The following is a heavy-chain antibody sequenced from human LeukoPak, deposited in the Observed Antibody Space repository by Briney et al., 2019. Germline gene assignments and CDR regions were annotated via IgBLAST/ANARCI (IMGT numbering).Heavy chain of an antibody. CDR1: GFTFSSYS. Sequence: PGGSLRLSCAASGFTFSSYSMNWVRQAPGEGLEWVSAISGSGGSTYYADSVKGRFTISRDNSKNTLYLQMNSLRAEDTAVYYCAKAQSPASYYDFWSGYFDYWGQGTLVTVSS. CDR2: ISGSGGST. CDR3: AKAQSPASYYDFWSGYFDY. J-gene: IGHJ4*02. V-gene: IGHV3-23*01. D-gene: IGHD3-3*01.